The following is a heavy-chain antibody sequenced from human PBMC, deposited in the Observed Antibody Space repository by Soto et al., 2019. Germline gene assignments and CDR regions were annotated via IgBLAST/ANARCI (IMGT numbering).Heavy chain of an antibody. D-gene: IGHD2-15*01. J-gene: IGHJ5*02. CDR2: INAGNGNT. V-gene: IGHV1-3*01. CDR1: GYSFTSYA. CDR3: ALVPHYCSGGSCSSGA. Sequence: QVQLVQSGAEVKKPGASVKVSCKASGYSFTSYAMHWVRQAPGQRLEWMGWINAGNGNTKYSQKFQGRVTITRDTSASTAYIELSSLRSEDTAVYNCALVPHYCSGGSCSSGAWGQGTLVTVSS.